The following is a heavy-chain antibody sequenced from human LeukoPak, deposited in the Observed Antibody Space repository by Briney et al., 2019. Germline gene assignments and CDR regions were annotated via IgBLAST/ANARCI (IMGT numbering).Heavy chain of an antibody. CDR2: IRYDGSNK. Sequence: GGSLRLSCAASGFTFSSYGMHWVRQAPGKGLEWVAFIRYDGSNKYYADSVKGRFTISRDNSKNTLYLQMNSLRAEDTAVYYCAKDSVAPMVRGVIGYDAFDIWGQGTMVTVSS. CDR1: GFTFSSYG. CDR3: AKDSVAPMVRGVIGYDAFDI. D-gene: IGHD3-10*01. J-gene: IGHJ3*02. V-gene: IGHV3-30*02.